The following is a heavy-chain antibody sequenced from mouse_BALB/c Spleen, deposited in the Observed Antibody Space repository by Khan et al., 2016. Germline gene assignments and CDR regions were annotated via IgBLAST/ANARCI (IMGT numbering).Heavy chain of an antibody. CDR2: ISYSGST. V-gene: IGHV3-2*02. Sequence: EVQLQESGPGLVKPSQSLSLTCTVTGYSITSDYAWNWIRQFPGNKLEWMGYISYSGSTSYNPSLKSRISITRDTSKNQFFLQLHSVTTEDTATYYCERRENGNYFDYWGQGTTLTVSS. J-gene: IGHJ2*01. D-gene: IGHD2-1*01. CDR3: ERRENGNYFDY. CDR1: GYSITSDYA.